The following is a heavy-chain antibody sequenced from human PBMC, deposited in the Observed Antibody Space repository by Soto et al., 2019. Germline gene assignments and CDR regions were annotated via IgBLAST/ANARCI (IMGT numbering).Heavy chain of an antibody. D-gene: IGHD4-17*01. V-gene: IGHV4-59*01. Sequence: SETLSLTCTVSGGSISSYYWSWIRQPPGKGLEWIGYIYYSGSTNYNPSLKSRVTISVDTSKNQFSLKLSSVTAADTAVYYCARDRGRDYGDSVYDYYYGMDVWGQGTTVTVS. J-gene: IGHJ6*02. CDR2: IYYSGST. CDR1: GGSISSYY. CDR3: ARDRGRDYGDSVYDYYYGMDV.